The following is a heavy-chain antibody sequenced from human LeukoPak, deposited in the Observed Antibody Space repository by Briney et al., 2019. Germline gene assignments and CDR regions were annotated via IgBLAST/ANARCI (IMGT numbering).Heavy chain of an antibody. V-gene: IGHV3-30*04. CDR1: GFTFSSYA. Sequence: PGRSLRLSCAASGFTFSSYAMHWVRQAPGKGLEWVAVISYDGSNKYYADSVKGRFTISRDNSKNTLYLQMNSLRAEDTAVYYCARSMVRGVMNYNWFDPWGQGTLVTVSS. CDR2: ISYDGSNK. J-gene: IGHJ5*02. CDR3: ARSMVRGVMNYNWFDP. D-gene: IGHD3-10*01.